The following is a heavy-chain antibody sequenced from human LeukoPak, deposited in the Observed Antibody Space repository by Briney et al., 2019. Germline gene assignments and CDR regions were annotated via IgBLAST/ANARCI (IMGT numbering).Heavy chain of an antibody. V-gene: IGHV3-7*01. CDR1: GFSFRNSW. D-gene: IGHD2-2*01. Sequence: GGSLRLSCAASGFSFRNSWMSWVRQAPGKGLEWVANIRQDGNEIYYMDSVKGRFTISRDNTKKSLYLQMNLLRAEDTAVYYCATLNWDDGVVSGFDRLCQGILVTVSS. J-gene: IGHJ5*02. CDR3: ATLNWDDGVVSGFDR. CDR2: IRQDGNEI.